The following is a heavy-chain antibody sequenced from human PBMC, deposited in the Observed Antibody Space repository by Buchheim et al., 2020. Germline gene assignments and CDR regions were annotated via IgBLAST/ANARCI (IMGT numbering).Heavy chain of an antibody. CDR3: ASAILLRFDY. Sequence: QVQLVESGGGVVQPGRSLRLSCAASGFTFSSYAMHWVRQAPGKGLEWVAVISYDGSNKYYADSVKGRFTISRDNAKNTLYLQMNSLRAEDTAVYYCASAILLRFDYWGQGTL. D-gene: IGHD2-15*01. J-gene: IGHJ4*02. CDR1: GFTFSSYA. V-gene: IGHV3-30-3*01. CDR2: ISYDGSNK.